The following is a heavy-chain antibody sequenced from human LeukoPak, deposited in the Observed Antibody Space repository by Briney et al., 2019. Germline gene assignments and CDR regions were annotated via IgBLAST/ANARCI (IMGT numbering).Heavy chain of an antibody. J-gene: IGHJ4*02. V-gene: IGHV3-15*01. CDR2: IKKKTDGETT. CDR3: AAGTGTSDFDY. CDR1: GFTFSNAW. Sequence: PGGSLRLSCAASGFTFSNAWMSWVRQAPGKGLEWVGRIKKKTDGETTDYAAPVKGRITISRDDSKNTLYLEMNSLKSDDTAVYYCAAGTGTSDFDYWGQGTLVTVSS. D-gene: IGHD1-1*01.